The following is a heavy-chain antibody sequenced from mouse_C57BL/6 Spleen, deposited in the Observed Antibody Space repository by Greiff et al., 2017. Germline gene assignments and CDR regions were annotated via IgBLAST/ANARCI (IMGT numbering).Heavy chain of an antibody. D-gene: IGHD2-12*01. CDR3: ATYSDWFAY. Sequence: VQLQQSGAELMKPGASVKLSCKASGYTFTGYWIEWVKQRPGHGLEWIGEIFPGSGSTNYNEKFKGKATLTADTSSNTAYMQLSSLTTEDSAIYYCATYSDWFAYWGQGTLVTVSA. J-gene: IGHJ3*01. CDR2: IFPGSGST. V-gene: IGHV1-9*01. CDR1: GYTFTGYW.